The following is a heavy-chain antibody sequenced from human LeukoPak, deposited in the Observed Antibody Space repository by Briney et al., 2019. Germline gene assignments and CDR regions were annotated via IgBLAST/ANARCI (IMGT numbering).Heavy chain of an antibody. D-gene: IGHD3-9*01. CDR2: ISSNGGST. Sequence: GGSLRLSCSASGFTFSSYAMHWVRQAPGKGLEYVSAISSNGGSTYYADSVKGRFTISRTNSKNTLYLQMSSLRAEDTAVYYCVKAYYDILTGYFDYWGQGTLVTVSS. CDR3: VKAYYDILTGYFDY. J-gene: IGHJ4*02. V-gene: IGHV3-64D*06. CDR1: GFTFSSYA.